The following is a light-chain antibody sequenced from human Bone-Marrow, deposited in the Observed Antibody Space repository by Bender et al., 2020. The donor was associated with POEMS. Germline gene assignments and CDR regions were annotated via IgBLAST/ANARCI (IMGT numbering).Light chain of an antibody. CDR1: SSDIGSYDL. CDR3: CSYADNSVWV. Sequence: QSALTQPASVSGSPGQSITISCTGTSSDIGSYDLVSWYQQHPGKAPKLMIYEVSERPSGVSNRFSGSKSDNTASLTISGLQAEDEADFYCCSYADNSVWVFGGGTKLTVL. CDR2: EVS. J-gene: IGLJ3*02. V-gene: IGLV2-23*02.